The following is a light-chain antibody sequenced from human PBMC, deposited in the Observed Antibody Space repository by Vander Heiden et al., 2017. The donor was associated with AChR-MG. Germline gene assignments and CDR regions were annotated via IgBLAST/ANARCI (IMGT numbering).Light chain of an antibody. V-gene: IGKV3-20*01. J-gene: IGKJ4*01. CDR2: GAS. Sequence: EIVLTQSPGTLSLSPGERATLSCRASQSVSSTYLAWFQQKPGQAPRLLIYGASSRATGIPDRFSGSGSGTDFTLTISRLEPEDFAVYYCHQECASVLTFGAGPKVEIK. CDR3: HQECASVLT. CDR1: QSVSSTY.